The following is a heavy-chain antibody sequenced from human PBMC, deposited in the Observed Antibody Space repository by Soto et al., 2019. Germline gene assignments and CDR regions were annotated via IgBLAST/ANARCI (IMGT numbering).Heavy chain of an antibody. J-gene: IGHJ3*02. CDR2: ISYDGSNK. CDR1: GFTFSSYA. V-gene: IGHV3-30-3*01. Sequence: GGSLRLSCAASGFTFSSYAMHWVRQAPGKGLEWVAVISYDGSNKYYADSVKGRFTISRDNSKNTLYLQMNSLRAEDTAVYYCARGYYYDSRPIWGQGTMVTVSS. CDR3: ARGYYYDSRPI. D-gene: IGHD3-22*01.